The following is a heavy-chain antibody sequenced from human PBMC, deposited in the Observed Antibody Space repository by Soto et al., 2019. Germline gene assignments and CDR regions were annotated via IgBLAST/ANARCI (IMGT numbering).Heavy chain of an antibody. J-gene: IGHJ4*02. CDR1: GYTFTSYG. Sequence: ASVKVSCKASGYTFTSYGISWVRQAPGQGLEWMGWISAYNGNTNYAQKLQGRVTMTTDTSTGTAYMELRSLRSDDTAVYYCARAPSRVVTIFGVVDYWGQGTLVTVSS. CDR2: ISAYNGNT. V-gene: IGHV1-18*04. D-gene: IGHD3-3*01. CDR3: ARAPSRVVTIFGVVDY.